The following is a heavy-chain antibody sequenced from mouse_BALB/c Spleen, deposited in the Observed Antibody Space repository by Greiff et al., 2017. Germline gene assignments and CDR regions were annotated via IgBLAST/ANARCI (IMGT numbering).Heavy chain of an antibody. CDR2: INPGSGGT. CDR3: ARYYGSSYYAMDY. D-gene: IGHD1-1*01. J-gene: IGHJ4*01. CDR1: GYAFTNYL. Sequence: VQLQQSGAELVRPGTSVKVSCKASGYAFTNYLIEWVKQRPGQGLEWIGVINPGSGGTNYNEKFKGKATLTADKSSSTAYMQLSSLTSDDSAVYFCARYYGSSYYAMDYWGQGTSVTVSS. V-gene: IGHV1-54*01.